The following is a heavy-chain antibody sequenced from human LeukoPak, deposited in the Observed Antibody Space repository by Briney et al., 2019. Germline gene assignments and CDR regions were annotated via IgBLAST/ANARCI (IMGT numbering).Heavy chain of an antibody. V-gene: IGHV4-31*03. Sequence: SQTLSLTCTVSGGSISSGGYYWSWIRQHPGKGLEWIGYIYYSGSTYYNPSLKSRVTISVDTSKNQFSLKLSSVTAADTAVYYCARERYNWNSYYFDYWGQGTLVTVSS. CDR2: IYYSGST. J-gene: IGHJ4*02. D-gene: IGHD1-7*01. CDR1: GGSISSGGYY. CDR3: ARERYNWNSYYFDY.